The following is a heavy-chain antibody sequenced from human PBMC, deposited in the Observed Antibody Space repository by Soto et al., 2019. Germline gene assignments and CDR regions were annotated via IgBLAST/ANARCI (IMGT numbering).Heavy chain of an antibody. J-gene: IGHJ4*02. Sequence: QVQLQESGPGLVKPSGTLSLTCAVSGGSISSSNWWSWVRQPPGKGLEWIGEIYHSGSTNYNPSLKSRVTISVDKSKNQFSLKLRSVTAADTAVYYCARGASGKWFGELLFVDYWGQGTLVTVSS. CDR2: IYHSGST. CDR1: GGSISSSNW. V-gene: IGHV4-4*02. D-gene: IGHD3-10*01. CDR3: ARGASGKWFGELLFVDY.